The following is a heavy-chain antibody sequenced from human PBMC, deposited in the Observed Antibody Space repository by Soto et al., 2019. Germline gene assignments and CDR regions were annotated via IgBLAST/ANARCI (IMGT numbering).Heavy chain of an antibody. J-gene: IGHJ6*02. V-gene: IGHV3-30*18. D-gene: IGHD6-13*01. CDR1: GFTFSSYG. Sequence: QSGGSLRLSCAASGFTFSSYGMHWVRQAPGKGLEWVAVISYDGSDKYYADSVKGRFTISRDNSKNTLYLQMNSLRAEDTAVYYCAKAAGSSSWWGDYGMDVWGQGTTVTVSS. CDR2: ISYDGSDK. CDR3: AKAAGSSSWWGDYGMDV.